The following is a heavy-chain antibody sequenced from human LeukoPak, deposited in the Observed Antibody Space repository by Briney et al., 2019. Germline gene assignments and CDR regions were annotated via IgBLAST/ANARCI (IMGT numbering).Heavy chain of an antibody. D-gene: IGHD3-22*01. CDR2: IKQDGSEK. CDR3: ARDFPYYYDISGYYSDY. CDR1: GFTFSTYN. Sequence: GGSLRLSCAASGFTFSTYNMNWVRQAPGKGLEWVANIKQDGSEKYYVDSVKGRFTISRDNAKNSLYLQMNSLRAEDTAVYYCARDFPYYYDISGYYSDYWGQGILVTVSS. V-gene: IGHV3-7*01. J-gene: IGHJ4*02.